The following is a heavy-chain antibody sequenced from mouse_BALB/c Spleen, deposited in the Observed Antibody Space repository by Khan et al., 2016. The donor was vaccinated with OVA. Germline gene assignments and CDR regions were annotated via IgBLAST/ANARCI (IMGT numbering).Heavy chain of an antibody. V-gene: IGHV5-6-5*01. Sequence: EVELVESGGGLVKPGGSLKLSCAASGFTFSNYAMSWVRQSPEKRLEWVASIGSGASTYYLDSVKGRFTIPRDNARYILYLQMSSLGSEDTAMYYGARDYWFAYWGQGTLVTVSA. CDR2: IGSGAST. J-gene: IGHJ3*01. CDR1: GFTFSNYA. CDR3: ARDYWFAY.